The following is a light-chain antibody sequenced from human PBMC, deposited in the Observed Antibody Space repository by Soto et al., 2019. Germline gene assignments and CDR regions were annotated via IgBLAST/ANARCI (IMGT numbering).Light chain of an antibody. CDR3: QQYDSSPRT. Sequence: EIVLTQSPGTLSLSPGERATLSCRASQSVSSSFLAWYQQIPGQAPRLLIYGASSRATGIPDRFSGSGSGTDFTLTISRLEPEDFAVYYCQQYDSSPRTFGPGTKVDSK. CDR1: QSVSSSF. J-gene: IGKJ3*01. CDR2: GAS. V-gene: IGKV3-20*01.